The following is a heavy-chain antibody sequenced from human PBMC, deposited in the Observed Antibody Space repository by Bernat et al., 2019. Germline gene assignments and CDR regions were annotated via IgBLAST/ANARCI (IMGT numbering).Heavy chain of an antibody. Sequence: EVQLVESGGGLVKPGGSLRLSCAASGFTFSSYSMNWVRQAPGKGLEWVSSISSSSSYIYYADSVKGRFTISRDNAKNSLYLQMNSLRAEDTAVYYCAHLRHVVWLTDNWFDPWGQGTLVTVSS. V-gene: IGHV3-21*01. CDR1: GFTFSSYS. CDR2: ISSSSSYI. D-gene: IGHD3-22*01. J-gene: IGHJ5*02. CDR3: AHLRHVVWLTDNWFDP.